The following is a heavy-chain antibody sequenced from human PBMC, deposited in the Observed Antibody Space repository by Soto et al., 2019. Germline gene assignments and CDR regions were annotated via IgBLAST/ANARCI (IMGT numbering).Heavy chain of an antibody. J-gene: IGHJ5*02. CDR1: GFTFSSCA. D-gene: IGHD5-18*01. Sequence: GGSLRLSCAASGFTFSSCAMHWVRQAPGKGLEWVALISYAGSNKYYAASVKGRFTISRDNARDSLYLQMNSLRSDDTAVYYCARDGRGTAMGFTAGDWFDPWGQGTLVTVSS. V-gene: IGHV3-30-3*01. CDR3: ARDGRGTAMGFTAGDWFDP. CDR2: ISYAGSNK.